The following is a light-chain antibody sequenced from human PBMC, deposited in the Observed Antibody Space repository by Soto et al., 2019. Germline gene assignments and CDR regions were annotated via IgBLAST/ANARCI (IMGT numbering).Light chain of an antibody. CDR1: HSVTRY. CDR3: QQYGSSPIT. J-gene: IGKJ5*01. Sequence: DNVLTQSPGTLSLCTGERASLSCRASHSVTRYVAWYQQKPGQAPRLLISDASGRATGIPDRFSGSGSETDFSLTINRLEPEDFAVYFCQQYGSSPITFGQGTRLEI. V-gene: IGKV3-20*01. CDR2: DAS.